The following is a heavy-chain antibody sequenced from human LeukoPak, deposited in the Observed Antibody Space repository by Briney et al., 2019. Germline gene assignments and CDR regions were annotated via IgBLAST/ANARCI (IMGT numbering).Heavy chain of an antibody. D-gene: IGHD4-11*01. J-gene: IGHJ4*02. CDR2: IWSDGTNK. Sequence: PGGSMRLSSAASGFTFSHFGFHWVRQAPGKGLEWVAVIWSDGTNKYYGDSVKGRFIIQRDDSQKTVYLQMNRLRAEDTAIYYCAKDAQRGFDYSNSLEYWGQGSLVTVSS. V-gene: IGHV3-33*06. CDR1: GFTFSHFG. CDR3: AKDAQRGFDYSNSLEY.